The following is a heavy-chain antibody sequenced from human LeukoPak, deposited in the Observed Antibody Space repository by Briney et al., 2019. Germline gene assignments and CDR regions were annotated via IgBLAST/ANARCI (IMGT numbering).Heavy chain of an antibody. CDR3: AKRDYGDYGIDY. V-gene: IGHV3-23*01. D-gene: IGHD4-17*01. Sequence: GGSLRLSCAASGFTFSSYAMSWVRQAPGKGQEWVSAISGSGGSTYYADSVKGRFTISRDNSKNTLYLQMNSLRAEDTAVYYCAKRDYGDYGIDYWGQGTLVTVSS. CDR2: ISGSGGST. CDR1: GFTFSSYA. J-gene: IGHJ4*02.